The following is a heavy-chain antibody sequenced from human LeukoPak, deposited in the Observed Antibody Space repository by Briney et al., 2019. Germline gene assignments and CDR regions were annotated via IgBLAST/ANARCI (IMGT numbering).Heavy chain of an antibody. Sequence: GGSLRLSCAASGFTFSSYWMSWVRQAPGKGLEWVANINQDGSEKNYVDSVKGPFTISRDNAKNSLYLQMNSLRAEDTAVYYCARTTPSSSTGGWYFDYWGQGTLVTVSS. V-gene: IGHV3-7*01. CDR3: ARTTPSSSTGGWYFDY. CDR2: INQDGSEK. J-gene: IGHJ4*02. D-gene: IGHD6-6*01. CDR1: GFTFSSYW.